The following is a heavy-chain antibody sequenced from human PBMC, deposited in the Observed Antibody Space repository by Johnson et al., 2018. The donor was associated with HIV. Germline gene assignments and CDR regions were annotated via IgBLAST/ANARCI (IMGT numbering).Heavy chain of an antibody. CDR3: ARSPYYDDYGSDAFDI. J-gene: IGHJ3*02. CDR2: IKQDGSEK. D-gene: IGHD4-17*01. Sequence: VQLVESGGGLVQPGGSLRLSCAASGFTFSSYWMIWVRQAPGKGLEWVANIKQDGSEKYYVDSVKGRFTISRDNSKNTLYLQMNSLRAEDTAVYYCARSPYYDDYGSDAFDIWGQGTMVTVSS. CDR1: GFTFSSYW. V-gene: IGHV3-7*03.